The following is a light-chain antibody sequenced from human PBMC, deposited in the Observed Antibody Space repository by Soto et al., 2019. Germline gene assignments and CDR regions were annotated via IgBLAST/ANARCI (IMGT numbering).Light chain of an antibody. CDR2: GTS. CDR3: QKYDSAPRT. Sequence: EIVLTQSPGTLSLSPGERATLSCRASQSVASRNLAWYQQRSGQAPRLLIYGTSSRAIHTPDRFSGSGSGTDFTLTISSLQPEDFATYYCQKYDSAPRTFGQGTKVDIK. J-gene: IGKJ1*01. CDR1: QSVASRN. V-gene: IGKV3-20*01.